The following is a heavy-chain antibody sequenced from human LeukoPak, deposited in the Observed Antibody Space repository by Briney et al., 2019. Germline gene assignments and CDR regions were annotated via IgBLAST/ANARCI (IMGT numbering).Heavy chain of an antibody. CDR3: ARVKFYDSSGYDAFDI. CDR1: GYTFTSYG. D-gene: IGHD3-22*01. CDR2: SSAYNGNT. J-gene: IGHJ3*02. Sequence: ASVKVSCKASGYTFTSYGISWVRQAPGQGLEWMGWSSAYNGNTNYAQKLQGRVTMTTDTSTSTAYMELRSLRSDDTAVYYCARVKFYDSSGYDAFDIWGQGTMVTVSS. V-gene: IGHV1-18*01.